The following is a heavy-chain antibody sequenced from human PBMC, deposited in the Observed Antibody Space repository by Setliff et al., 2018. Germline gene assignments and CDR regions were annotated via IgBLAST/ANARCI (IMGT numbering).Heavy chain of an antibody. CDR3: ATETVAFGGIIVRGYFDV. D-gene: IGHD3-16*02. J-gene: IGHJ3*01. CDR1: GGSLNGYS. Sequence: SVKVTCKASGGSLNGYSVSWVRQAPGQGLEFLGRIILIFGTPNYAQKFQDRVTIGADKSTSTAYMEMSSLNFEDTAVYYCATETVAFGGIIVRGYFDVWGQGTMVTVSS. CDR2: IILIFGTP. V-gene: IGHV1-69*06.